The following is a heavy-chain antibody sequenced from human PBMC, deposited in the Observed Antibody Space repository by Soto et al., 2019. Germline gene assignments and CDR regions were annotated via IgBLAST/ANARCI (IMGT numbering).Heavy chain of an antibody. V-gene: IGHV3-66*01. CDR3: TQWLVRVWYFDL. CDR2: IYSGGST. CDR1: GFTVRSNY. J-gene: IGHJ2*01. Sequence: EVQLVESGGGLVQPGGSLRLSCAASGFTVRSNYMSWVRQAPGKGLEWVSVIYSGGSTYYADSVKGRFTISRDNSKNTLYLQMNSLRAEDTAVYYCTQWLVRVWYFDLWGRGTLVTVSS. D-gene: IGHD6-19*01.